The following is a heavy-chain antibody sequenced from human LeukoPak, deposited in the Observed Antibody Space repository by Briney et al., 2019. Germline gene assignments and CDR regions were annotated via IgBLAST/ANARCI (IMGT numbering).Heavy chain of an antibody. D-gene: IGHD3-10*01. Sequence: GGSLRLSCAASGFSFNTYWMSWVRQAPGKGLEWVANIKHDGSEKYYVDSVKGRFTISRDNAKKSLYLQMNSLRAEDTAVYYCANRYGSGSYLVYWGQGTLVTVSS. CDR1: GFSFNTYW. CDR2: IKHDGSEK. CDR3: ANRYGSGSYLVY. J-gene: IGHJ4*02. V-gene: IGHV3-7*03.